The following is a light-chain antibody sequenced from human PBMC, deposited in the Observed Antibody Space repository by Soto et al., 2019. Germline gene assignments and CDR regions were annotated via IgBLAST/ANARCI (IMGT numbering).Light chain of an antibody. V-gene: IGLV2-8*01. CDR1: SSDVGGYNY. Sequence: QSALTQPPSASGSPGQSVTTSCTGPSSDVGGYNYVSWYQQHPGKAPKLIIYEVTKRPSGVPDRFSGSKSGNTASLTVSGLQAEDEADYYCSSYSGTNNVVFGGGTKVTVL. J-gene: IGLJ2*01. CDR3: SSYSGTNNVV. CDR2: EVT.